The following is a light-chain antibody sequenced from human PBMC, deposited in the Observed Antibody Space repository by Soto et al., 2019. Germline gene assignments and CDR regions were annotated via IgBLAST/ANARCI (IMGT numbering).Light chain of an antibody. CDR1: KSVNSD. Sequence: IVMTQSPVTLSLSPGERATLSCRASKSVNSDLAWYQHNPGQAPRLLIYGASTRATGIQARFSGSGSGTEFNITISSLQSEDVAVYYCQQYNNWPPWTFGQGTRWIS. J-gene: IGKJ1*01. CDR2: GAS. CDR3: QQYNNWPPWT. V-gene: IGKV3-15*01.